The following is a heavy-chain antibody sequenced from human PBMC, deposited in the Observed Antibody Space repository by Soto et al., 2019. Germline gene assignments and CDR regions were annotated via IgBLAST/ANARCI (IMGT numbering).Heavy chain of an antibody. CDR2: INSDGSST. CDR1: GFTFSNYW. V-gene: IGHV3-74*01. Sequence: GGSLRLSCAASGFTFSNYWMHWVRQAPGKGLVWVSRINSDGSSTNYADSVKGRFTISRDNAKNTPYLQMNSLRAGDTAVYYCARSSGWLDPWGQGTLVTVS. CDR3: ARSSGWLDP. D-gene: IGHD6-19*01. J-gene: IGHJ5*02.